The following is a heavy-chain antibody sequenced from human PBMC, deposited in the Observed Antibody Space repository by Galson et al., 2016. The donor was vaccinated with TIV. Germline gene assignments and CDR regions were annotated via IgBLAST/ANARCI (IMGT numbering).Heavy chain of an antibody. CDR3: ARRGPRGDTDY. V-gene: IGHV2-70*11. Sequence: PALVKPTQTLTLTCTFSGFSLTTSGMCVSWIRQPPGKALEWLARIDWDDDKYYSTSPRTRLTIPKGTSKNQVVLTMTNMDPVDTATYYCARRGPRGDTDYWGQGTFVTVSS. CDR2: IDWDDDK. CDR1: GFSLTTSGMC. J-gene: IGHJ4*02.